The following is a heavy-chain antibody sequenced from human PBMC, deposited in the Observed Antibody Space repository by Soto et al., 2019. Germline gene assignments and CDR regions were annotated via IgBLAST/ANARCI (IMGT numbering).Heavy chain of an antibody. CDR1: GVPISTDDYY. Sequence: PSETLSLTCTVSGVPISTDDYYWTWIRQPPGKGLEWIGYIYYSGSTYYNWSLKSRVTISIDTSKNQFSLNLSSVTAADTAVYYCARASGIAARPQGGYWGQGTLVTVSS. J-gene: IGHJ4*02. V-gene: IGHV4-30-4*01. CDR3: ARASGIAARPQGGY. CDR2: IYYSGST. D-gene: IGHD6-6*01.